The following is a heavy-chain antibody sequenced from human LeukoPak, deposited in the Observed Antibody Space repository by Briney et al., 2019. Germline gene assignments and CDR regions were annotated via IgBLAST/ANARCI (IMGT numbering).Heavy chain of an antibody. V-gene: IGHV4-59*01. J-gene: IGHJ4*02. CDR2: ISYSGTT. D-gene: IGHD2-15*01. CDR3: ARDRGPDCSGGSCWDY. Sequence: KPSETLSLTCTDPVGSISRYSWSWIRQPPGEGLESIGYISYSGTTNYNPSLKSRVTISVDTSKNQFSLKLSSVTAADTAVYYCARDRGPDCSGGSCWDYWGQGTQVTVSS. CDR1: VGSISRYS.